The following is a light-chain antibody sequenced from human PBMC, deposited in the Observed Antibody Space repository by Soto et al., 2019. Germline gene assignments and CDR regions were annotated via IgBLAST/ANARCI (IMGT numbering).Light chain of an antibody. V-gene: IGKV3-20*01. CDR1: QSISNNY. Sequence: ENVLTQSPDILSLSPGERVTRSCRASQSISNNYLAWYQQKPGQAPRVLIYGASSRATGIPDRFSGSGSGMDFTLTISTLQPEDFALYYCQQYGRSLPTFGRGTKLEIK. J-gene: IGKJ2*01. CDR2: GAS. CDR3: QQYGRSLPT.